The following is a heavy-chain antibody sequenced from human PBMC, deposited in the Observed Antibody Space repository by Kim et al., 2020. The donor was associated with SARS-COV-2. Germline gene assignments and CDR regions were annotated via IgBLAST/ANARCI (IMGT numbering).Heavy chain of an antibody. CDR2: IYYSGST. V-gene: IGHV4-59*01. Sequence: SETLSLTCTVSGGSISSYYWSWIRQPPGKGLEWIGYIYYSGSTNYNPSIKSRVTISVDTSKNQFSLKLSSVTAADTAVYYCARGGGGRYPDPFDYWGQGTLVTVSS. D-gene: IGHD3-9*01. J-gene: IGHJ4*02. CDR1: GGSISSYY. CDR3: ARGGGGRYPDPFDY.